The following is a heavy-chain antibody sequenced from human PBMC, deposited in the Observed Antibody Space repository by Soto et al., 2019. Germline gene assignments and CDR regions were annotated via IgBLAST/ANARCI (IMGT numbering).Heavy chain of an antibody. CDR1: GFSFSSYS. V-gene: IGHV3-64D*08. CDR2: ISSNGGTT. Sequence: VGSLRLSCSASGFSFSSYSMHWVRQAPGKGLEYVSGISSNGGTTDYADAVKGSFTISRDNSKNILYLQMSSLRPEDTAVYYCVKGSSRRRGMDVLGQGNTVTGSS. CDR3: VKGSSRRRGMDV. J-gene: IGHJ6*01. D-gene: IGHD6-13*01.